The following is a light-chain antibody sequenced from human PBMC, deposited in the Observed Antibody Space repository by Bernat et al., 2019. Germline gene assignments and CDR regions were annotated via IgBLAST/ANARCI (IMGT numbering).Light chain of an antibody. J-gene: IGKJ2*01. CDR2: RAS. V-gene: IGKV1-5*03. CDR3: QQYDSFPYT. CDR1: QINSKW. Sequence: DIQMTQSPSTLSASVGDRVTITCRASQINSKWVAWYQQKPGRAPKVLIYRASILENGVPSRFSGGGSGTEFTLTISSLEPDDFATYFCQQYDSFPYTFGPGTKVEIK.